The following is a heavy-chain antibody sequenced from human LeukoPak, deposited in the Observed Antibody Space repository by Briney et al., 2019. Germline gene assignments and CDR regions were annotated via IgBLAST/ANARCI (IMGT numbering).Heavy chain of an antibody. J-gene: IGHJ4*02. Sequence: PGASVKVSCKASGYTFTSYGISWVRQAPGQGLEWMGWINPNSGGTNYAQKFQGRVTMTGDTSISTAYMALSSLRSDDTAVYYCAVNPSGSSLDYWGQGTLVTVSS. V-gene: IGHV1-2*02. CDR2: INPNSGGT. D-gene: IGHD6-6*01. CDR1: GYTFTSYG. CDR3: AVNPSGSSLDY.